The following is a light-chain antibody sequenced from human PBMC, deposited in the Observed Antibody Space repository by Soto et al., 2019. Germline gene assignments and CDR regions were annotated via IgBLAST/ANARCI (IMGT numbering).Light chain of an antibody. CDR3: QQYNTYPRT. CDR1: QDVSKW. J-gene: IGKJ4*01. CDR2: AAS. Sequence: DIQMTQSPSSLSASVGDRVTITCRASQDVSKWLAWYQQKPEKAPKSLIYAASSLRGGVPSRFSGSGSLTEFTLIISSPQPEDVGTYYCQQYNTYPRTFGGGTKVEI. V-gene: IGKV1D-16*01.